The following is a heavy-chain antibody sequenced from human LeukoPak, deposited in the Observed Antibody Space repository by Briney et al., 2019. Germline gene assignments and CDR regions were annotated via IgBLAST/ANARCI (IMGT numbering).Heavy chain of an antibody. CDR2: MNPNSGNT. J-gene: IGHJ6*02. Sequence: ASVKVSCKASGYTCTSYDINWVRQATGQGLEWMGWMNPNSGNTGYAQKFQGRVTMTRNTSISTAYMELSSLRSEDTAVYYCARDGTYVAVAGTGPYGMDVWGQGTTVTVSS. D-gene: IGHD6-19*01. CDR3: ARDGTYVAVAGTGPYGMDV. V-gene: IGHV1-8*01. CDR1: GYTCTSYD.